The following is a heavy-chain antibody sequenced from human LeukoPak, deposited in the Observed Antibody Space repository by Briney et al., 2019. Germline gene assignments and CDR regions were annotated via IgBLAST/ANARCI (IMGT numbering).Heavy chain of an antibody. J-gene: IGHJ6*02. Sequence: SVKVSCKAPGGTFSSYAISWVRQAPGQGLEWMGGIIPIFGTANYAQKFQGRVTITADESTSTAYMELSSLRSEDTAVYYCARALGITIFGVIIMGQYYYYGMDVWGQGTTVTVSS. CDR3: ARALGITIFGVIIMGQYYYYGMDV. CDR2: IIPIFGTA. CDR1: GGTFSSYA. D-gene: IGHD3-3*01. V-gene: IGHV1-69*13.